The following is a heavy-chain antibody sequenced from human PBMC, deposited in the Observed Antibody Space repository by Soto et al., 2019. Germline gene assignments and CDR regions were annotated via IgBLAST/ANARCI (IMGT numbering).Heavy chain of an antibody. J-gene: IGHJ6*02. CDR2: IDWDDDK. V-gene: IGHV2-70*01. CDR1: GFSLSTSGMC. D-gene: IGHD3-10*01. CDR3: ARTWFGGSGSMGGMDV. Sequence: GSGPTLVNPTQTLTLTCTFSGFSLSTSGMCLSWIRQPPGKALEWLALIDWDDDKYYSTSLKTRLTISKDTSKNQVVLTMTNMGPVDTATYYCARTWFGGSGSMGGMDVWGQGXTVTVYS.